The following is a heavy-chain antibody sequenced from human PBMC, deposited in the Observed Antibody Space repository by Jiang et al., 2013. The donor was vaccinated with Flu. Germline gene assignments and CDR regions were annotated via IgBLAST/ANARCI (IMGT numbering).Heavy chain of an antibody. V-gene: IGHV7-4-1*02. Sequence: QSGSELKKPGASVKVSCKASGYTFTSYAMNWVRQAPGQGLEWMGWINTNTGNPTYAQGFTGRFVFSLDTSVSTAYLQISSLKAEDTAVYYCASGAPSIAARPGWGYYFDYWGQGTLVTVSS. CDR3: ASGAPSIAARPGWGYYFDY. CDR1: GYTFTSYA. CDR2: INTNTGNP. J-gene: IGHJ4*02. D-gene: IGHD6-6*01.